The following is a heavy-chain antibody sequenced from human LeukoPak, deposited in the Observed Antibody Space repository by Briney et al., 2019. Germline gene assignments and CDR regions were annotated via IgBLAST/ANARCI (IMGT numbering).Heavy chain of an antibody. CDR1: GYTFTSYG. J-gene: IGHJ4*02. CDR3: ARDVGEIRPRFDY. CDR2: ISAYNGNT. D-gene: IGHD3-16*01. V-gene: IGHV1-18*01. Sequence: GASVKFSCKASGYTFTSYGISGVRQAPGQGLAWMGWISAYNGNTNHAQKLQGRVTMTTDQSTSTAYMELRSLRSDDTAVYYCARDVGEIRPRFDYWGQGTLVTVSS.